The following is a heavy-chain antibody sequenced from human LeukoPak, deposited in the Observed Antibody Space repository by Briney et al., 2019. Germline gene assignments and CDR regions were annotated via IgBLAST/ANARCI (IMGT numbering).Heavy chain of an antibody. V-gene: IGHV1-18*01. J-gene: IGHJ4*02. D-gene: IGHD6-6*01. Sequence: ASVKVSCKASGYSFTTHGINWVRQAPGQGLEWMGWISAYNGNTNYAQKLQGRVTMTTDTSTSTAYMELRSLRSDDTAVYYCAKDLTRYSSSSPFDYWGQGTLVTVSS. CDR2: ISAYNGNT. CDR3: AKDLTRYSSSSPFDY. CDR1: GYSFTTHG.